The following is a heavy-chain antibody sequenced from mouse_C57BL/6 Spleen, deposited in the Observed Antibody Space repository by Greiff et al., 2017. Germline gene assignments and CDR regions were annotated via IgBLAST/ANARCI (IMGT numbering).Heavy chain of an antibody. CDR2: ISSGGSYT. V-gene: IGHV5-6*01. CDR1: GFTFSSYG. D-gene: IGHD4-1*01. CDR3: AREGLTGTDFDY. J-gene: IGHJ2*01. Sequence: EVKVVESGGDLVKPGGSLKLSCAASGFTFSSYGMSWVRQTPDKRLEWVATISSGGSYTYYPDSVKGRFTISRDNAKNTLYLQMSSLKSEDTAMYYCAREGLTGTDFDYWGQGTTLTVSS.